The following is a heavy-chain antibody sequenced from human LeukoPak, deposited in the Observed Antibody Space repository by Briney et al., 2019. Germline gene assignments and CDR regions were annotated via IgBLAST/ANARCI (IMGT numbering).Heavy chain of an antibody. CDR1: GFTFSRHG. CDR3: AGDEYSCRGGSCSIDY. J-gene: IGHJ4*02. Sequence: GGSLRLSCAASGFTFSRHGMEWVRQAPGKGLEWVAVIYYDGRNKYYADSVKGRFTISRDNAKNTLYLQMNGLRAEDTAVYYCAGDEYSCRGGSCSIDYWGQGTLVTVSS. D-gene: IGHD2-15*01. V-gene: IGHV3-33*01. CDR2: IYYDGRNK.